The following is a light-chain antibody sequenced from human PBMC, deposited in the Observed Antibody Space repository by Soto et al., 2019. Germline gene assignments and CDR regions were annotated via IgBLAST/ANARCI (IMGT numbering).Light chain of an antibody. CDR2: AAS. CDR1: QGISNY. V-gene: IGKV1-27*01. CDR3: VKYNRAPPWT. Sequence: DIQMTQSPSSLSASVGDRVTITCRASQGISNYLAWYQQKPGKVPKLLIYAASTLQSGVPSRFSGSGSGTDFTLTISSLQPEDVATYYCVKYNRAPPWTFGQGTTVEIK. J-gene: IGKJ1*01.